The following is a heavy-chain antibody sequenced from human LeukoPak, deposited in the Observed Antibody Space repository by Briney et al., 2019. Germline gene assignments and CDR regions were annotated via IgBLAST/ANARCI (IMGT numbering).Heavy chain of an antibody. CDR3: ATTPYDSSGYPLYYFDY. V-gene: IGHV1-69*04. D-gene: IGHD3-22*01. J-gene: IGHJ4*02. CDR1: GYTFTSYG. CDR2: IIPILGIA. Sequence: ASVKVSCKASGYTFTSYGISWVRQAPGQGLEWMGRIIPILGIANYAQKFQGRVTITADKSTSTAYMELSSLRSEDTAVYYCATTPYDSSGYPLYYFDYWGQGTLVTVSS.